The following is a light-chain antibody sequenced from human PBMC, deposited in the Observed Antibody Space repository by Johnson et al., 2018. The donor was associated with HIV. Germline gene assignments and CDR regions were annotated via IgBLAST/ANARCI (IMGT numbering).Light chain of an antibody. CDR3: GTWDTSLSVGGY. V-gene: IGLV1-51*02. Sequence: QSMLTQPPSVSAAPGQKVTISCSGSSSTIGNNDVSWYQLLPGTAPKLLIYKNDQRPSGIPYRFSGSKSGTSATLGITGLQTGDEADYYCGTWDTSLSVGGYFGIRTKVT. CDR1: SSTIGNND. J-gene: IGLJ1*01. CDR2: KND.